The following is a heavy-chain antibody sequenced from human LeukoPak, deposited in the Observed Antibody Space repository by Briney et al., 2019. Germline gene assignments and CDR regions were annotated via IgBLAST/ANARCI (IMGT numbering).Heavy chain of an antibody. J-gene: IGHJ4*02. CDR1: GFTFSTYV. CDR2: ISSNGDNT. CDR3: VRGTGY. Sequence: GGSLRLSCSVSGFTFSTYVMHWVRQAPGKGLEYVSAISSNGDNTYYADSVKGRFTISRDKSKNTLYLQMSSLRADDTAVYYRVRGTGYWGQGTLVTVSS. V-gene: IGHV3-64D*06.